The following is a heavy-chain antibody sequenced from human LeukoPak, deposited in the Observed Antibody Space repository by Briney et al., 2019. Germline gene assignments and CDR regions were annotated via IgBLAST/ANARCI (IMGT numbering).Heavy chain of an antibody. Sequence: GGSLRLSCAASGFTFSSYSMNWVRQAPGKGLEWVSSISGSNNIYYADSMKGRFTISRDNAKNTLYLQMNSLRAEDTAVYYCARAYFQHWGQGTLVTVSS. J-gene: IGHJ1*01. CDR1: GFTFSSYS. CDR3: ARAYFQH. V-gene: IGHV3-21*01. CDR2: ISGSNNI.